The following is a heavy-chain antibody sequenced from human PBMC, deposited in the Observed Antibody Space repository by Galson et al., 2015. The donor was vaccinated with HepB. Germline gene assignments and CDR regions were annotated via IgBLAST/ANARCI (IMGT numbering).Heavy chain of an antibody. CDR3: ARHVGESGSYGMDV. V-gene: IGHV4-39*01. J-gene: IGHJ6*02. Sequence: ETLSLTCAVSGASTSSNTYYWSWIRQPPGRGLEWIGSIYYTGTTYYNPSLRSRVTISLDTSKIHFSLKLRSVTAADTAVYYCARHVGESGSYGMDVWGQGTTVTVSS. CDR1: GASTSSNTYY. D-gene: IGHD2-15*01. CDR2: IYYTGTT.